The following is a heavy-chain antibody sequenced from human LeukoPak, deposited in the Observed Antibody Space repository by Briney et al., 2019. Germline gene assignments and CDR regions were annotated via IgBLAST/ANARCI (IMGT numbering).Heavy chain of an antibody. CDR2: FYYSGST. CDR3: ARDLSYSPSGYYHYMDV. J-gene: IGHJ6*03. CDR1: GGSISSYY. D-gene: IGHD3-10*01. Sequence: PSETLSLTCTVSGGSISSYYWSWIRQPPGKGLEWIGYFYYSGSTNYNPSLKSRVTISVDTSKNQFSLKLSSVTAADTAVYYCARDLSYSPSGYYHYMDVWGKGTTVTVSS. V-gene: IGHV4-59*01.